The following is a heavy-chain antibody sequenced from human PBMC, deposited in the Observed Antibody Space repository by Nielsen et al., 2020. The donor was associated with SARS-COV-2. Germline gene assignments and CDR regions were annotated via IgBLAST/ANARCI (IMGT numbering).Heavy chain of an antibody. CDR2: IIPIFGTA. V-gene: IGHV1-69*06. J-gene: IGHJ5*02. D-gene: IGHD1-1*01. CDR1: GGTFSSYA. Sequence: SVKVSCKASGGTFSSYAISWVRQAPGQGLEWMGGIIPIFGTANYAQKFQGRVTITADKSTSTAYMELSSLRSEDTAVYYCARDGWNDLEFQFDPWGQGTLVTVSS. CDR3: ARDGWNDLEFQFDP.